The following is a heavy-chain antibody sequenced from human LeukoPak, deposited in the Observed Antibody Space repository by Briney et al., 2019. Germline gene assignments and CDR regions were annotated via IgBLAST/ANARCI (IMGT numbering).Heavy chain of an antibody. D-gene: IGHD3-22*01. CDR3: AKGRTMIVVAFDY. CDR2: ISGSGGST. CDR1: GFTFSSYA. V-gene: IGHV3-23*01. Sequence: PGGSLRLSCAASGFTFSSYAMSWARQAPGKGLEWVSAISGSGGSTYYADSVKGRFTISRDNSKNTLYLQMNSLRAEDTAVYYCAKGRTMIVVAFDYWGQGTLVIVSS. J-gene: IGHJ4*02.